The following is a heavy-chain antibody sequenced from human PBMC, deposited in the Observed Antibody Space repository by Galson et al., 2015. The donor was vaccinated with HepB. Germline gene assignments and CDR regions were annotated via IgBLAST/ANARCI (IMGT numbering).Heavy chain of an antibody. V-gene: IGHV1-46*01. Sequence: SVKVSCKASGYTFTSYYMHWVRQAPGQGLEWMGIINPSGGSTSYAQKFQGRVTMTRDTSTSTVYMELSSLRSEDTAVYYCARVRAVAGLYYYYGMDVWGQGTTVTVSS. CDR2: INPSGGST. CDR3: ARVRAVAGLYYYYGMDV. J-gene: IGHJ6*02. CDR1: GYTFTSYY. D-gene: IGHD6-19*01.